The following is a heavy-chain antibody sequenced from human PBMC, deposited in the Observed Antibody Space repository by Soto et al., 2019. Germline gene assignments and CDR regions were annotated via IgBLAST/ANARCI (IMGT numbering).Heavy chain of an antibody. CDR3: SKAPRGGVIITTYSAHIDD. J-gene: IGHJ4*02. CDR2: INPDGGST. Sequence: QVQLVQSGAEVKKPGASVMLSCKASGYTFTSYYMHWVRQAPGQGLEWMGIINPDGGSTRYAQKFQGRVTMTRDTSTRTFHLELSSLRSEDTAMYYCSKAPRGGVIITTYSAHIDDWGQGTLVTVSS. V-gene: IGHV1-46*01. CDR1: GYTFTSYY. D-gene: IGHD2-8*02.